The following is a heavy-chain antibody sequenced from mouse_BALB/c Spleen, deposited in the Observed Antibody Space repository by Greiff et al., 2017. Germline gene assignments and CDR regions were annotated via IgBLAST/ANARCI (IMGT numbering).Heavy chain of an antibody. V-gene: IGHV5-17*02. J-gene: IGHJ2*01. CDR3: ARSSKLGRDYFDY. CDR1: GFTFSSFG. CDR2: ISSGSSTI. D-gene: IGHD4-1*01. Sequence: EVNLVESGGGLVQPGGSRKLSCAASGFTFSSFGMHWVRQAPEKGLEWVAYISSGSSTIYYADTVKGRFTISRDNPKNTLFLQMTSLRSEDTAMYYCARSSKLGRDYFDYWGQGTTLTVSS.